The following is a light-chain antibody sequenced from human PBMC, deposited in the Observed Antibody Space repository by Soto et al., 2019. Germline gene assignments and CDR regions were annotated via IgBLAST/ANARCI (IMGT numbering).Light chain of an antibody. Sequence: DVRMTQSPSSLSASVGDTITTTCRASRTINTYLNWFQQKPGEPPRLLIYGASTLHDGVPSRFSGSGSGADFTLTISGLQPEDFASYHCQQTYSDISVGGGTKVDIK. CDR2: GAS. V-gene: IGKV1-39*01. CDR1: RTINTY. CDR3: QQTYSDIS. J-gene: IGKJ4*01.